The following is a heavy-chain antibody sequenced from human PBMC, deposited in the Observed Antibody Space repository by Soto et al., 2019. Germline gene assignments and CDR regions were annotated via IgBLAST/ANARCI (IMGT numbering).Heavy chain of an antibody. D-gene: IGHD6-19*01. CDR1: GFTFSSYG. CDR3: ARVGDNRSGWRYYYYYGMDV. J-gene: IGHJ6*02. V-gene: IGHV3-33*01. CDR2: IWYDGSNK. Sequence: GGSLRLSCAASGFTFSSYGMHWVRQAPGKGLEWVAVIWYDGSNKYYADSVKGRFTISRDNSKNTLYLQMNSLRAEDTAVYYCARVGDNRSGWRYYYYYGMDVWGQGTTVTV.